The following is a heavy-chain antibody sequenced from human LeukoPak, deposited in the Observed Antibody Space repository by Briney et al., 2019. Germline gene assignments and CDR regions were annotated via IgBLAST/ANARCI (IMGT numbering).Heavy chain of an antibody. V-gene: IGHV4-31*03. CDR2: IYYSGST. D-gene: IGHD2-15*01. J-gene: IGHJ3*02. CDR1: GGSISSGGYY. Sequence: SETLSLTCTVSGGSISSGGYYWSWIRQHPGKGLEWIGYIYYSGSTYYNPSLKSRVTISVDTSKNQFSLKLSSVTAADTAVYYCASELGYCSGGSCYKGGAFDTWGQGTMVTVSS. CDR3: ASELGYCSGGSCYKGGAFDT.